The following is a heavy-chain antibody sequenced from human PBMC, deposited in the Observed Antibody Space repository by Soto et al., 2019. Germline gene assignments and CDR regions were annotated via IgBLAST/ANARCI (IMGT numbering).Heavy chain of an antibody. V-gene: IGHV1-2*02. J-gene: IGHJ5*02. Sequence: ASVKVSCKASGYTFTGYYMHWVRQAPGQGLEWMGWINPNSGGTDYAQKFQGRVTMTRDTSISTAYMELSRLRSDDTAVYYCAGGVLSGSYYNWFDPWGQGTPVTVSS. CDR3: AGGVLSGSYYNWFDP. CDR2: INPNSGGT. CDR1: GYTFTGYY. D-gene: IGHD1-26*01.